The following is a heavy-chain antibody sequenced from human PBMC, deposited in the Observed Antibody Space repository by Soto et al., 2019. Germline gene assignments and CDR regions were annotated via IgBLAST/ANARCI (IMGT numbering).Heavy chain of an antibody. CDR2: INAGNGNT. J-gene: IGHJ4*02. D-gene: IGHD3-22*01. V-gene: IGHV1-3*01. Sequence: QVQLVQSGAEVKKPGASVKVSCKASGYTFTNYAMHWVRQAPGQRLEWMGWINAGNGNTKYSQQFQGRVTITRHTSASTAYMELSSLRSEDTAVYYCARSSGYYSLEYWGQGTLVTVSS. CDR1: GYTFTNYA. CDR3: ARSSGYYSLEY.